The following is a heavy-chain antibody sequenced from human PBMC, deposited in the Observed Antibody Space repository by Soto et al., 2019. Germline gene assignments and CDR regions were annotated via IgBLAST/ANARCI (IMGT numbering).Heavy chain of an antibody. CDR3: AKESLDYFDSGRFYAPAFDH. CDR2: ISFDGRDI. Sequence: QVQLVESGGGVVHPGTSLRLSCVTSGFTFSSFAMDWVRQAPGKGLEWVAAISFDGRDISYRESVKGRFTISRDKFKNTVYLQMNSLRPEDTAEYYCAKESLDYFDSGRFYAPAFDHWGQGTLVTVSS. D-gene: IGHD3-10*01. V-gene: IGHV3-30*18. J-gene: IGHJ4*02. CDR1: GFTFSSFA.